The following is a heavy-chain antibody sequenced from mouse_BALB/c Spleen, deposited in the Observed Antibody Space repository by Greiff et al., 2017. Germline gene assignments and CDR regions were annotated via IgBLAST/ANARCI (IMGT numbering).Heavy chain of an antibody. CDR2: INPSTGYT. CDR1: GYSFTSYW. J-gene: IGHJ3*01. CDR3: ARTVFAY. Sequence: QVQLQQSGAELAKPGASVTMSCKASGYSFTSYWMHWVKQRPGQGLEWIGYINPSTGYTEYNQKFKDRATLTADKSSSTAYMQLSSLTSADSAGYYCARTVFAYWGQGTLVTVSA. V-gene: IGHV1-7*01.